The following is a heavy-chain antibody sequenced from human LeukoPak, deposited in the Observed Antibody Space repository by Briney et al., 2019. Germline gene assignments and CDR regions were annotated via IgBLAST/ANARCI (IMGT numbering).Heavy chain of an antibody. V-gene: IGHV4-4*02. J-gene: IGHJ4*02. CDR3: ARGAWRGKSFDY. CDR1: GVSISNNNW. Sequence: SGTLSLTCAVSGVSISNNNWWSWVRQPPGKGLEWIGEIHHTGSTNYNPSLRSRVTISIDKSKKQFSLYMNSVTAADTAVYYCARGAWRGKSFDYWGQGTLVTVSS. CDR2: IHHTGST. D-gene: IGHD3-3*01.